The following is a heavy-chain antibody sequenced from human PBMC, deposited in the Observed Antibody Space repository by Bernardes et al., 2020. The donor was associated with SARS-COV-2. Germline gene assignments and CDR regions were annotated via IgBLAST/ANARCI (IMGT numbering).Heavy chain of an antibody. CDR2: IYYSGST. CDR1: GGSISSYY. CDR3: ASAHYYYYYMDV. V-gene: IGHV4-59*01. J-gene: IGHJ6*03. Sequence: DTLSLTCTVSGGSISSYYWSWIRQPPGKGLEWIGYIYYSGSTNYNPSLKSRVTISVDTSKNQFSLKLSSVTAADTAVYYCASAHYYYYYMDVWGKGTTVTVSS.